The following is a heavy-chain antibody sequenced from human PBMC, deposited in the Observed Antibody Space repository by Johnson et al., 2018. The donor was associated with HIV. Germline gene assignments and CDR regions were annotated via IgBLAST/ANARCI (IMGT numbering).Heavy chain of an antibody. CDR1: GFTFSSYD. D-gene: IGHD6-13*01. Sequence: VQLVESGGGVVQPGGSLRLSCAASGFTFSSYDMYWVRQTTGKGLEWVSGIGTTGDTYYPGSVKGRFTISRENAKDTAVYYCAKDHWSSSWTNDAFDIWGQGTMVTVSS. J-gene: IGHJ3*02. CDR3: FDI. V-gene: IGHV3-13*01. CDR2: IGTTGDT.